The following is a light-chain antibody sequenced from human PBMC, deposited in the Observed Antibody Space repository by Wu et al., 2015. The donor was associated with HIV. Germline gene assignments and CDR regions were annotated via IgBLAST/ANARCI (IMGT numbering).Light chain of an antibody. V-gene: IGKV1-39*01. J-gene: IGKJ4*01. CDR3: QQSYSIPIT. Sequence: DIQMTQSPSSLSASVGDRVTITCRASQIIDNYLNWYQQKPGKAPKLLIFAAFNLQSGVPSRFSGSGSGTDFTLTISSLQPDDFATYYCQQSYSIPITFGGGTKVEIK. CDR1: QIIDNY. CDR2: AAF.